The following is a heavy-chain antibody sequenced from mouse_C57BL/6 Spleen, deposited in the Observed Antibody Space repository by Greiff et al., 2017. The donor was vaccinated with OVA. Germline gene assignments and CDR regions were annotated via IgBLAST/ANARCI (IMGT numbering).Heavy chain of an antibody. CDR1: GFTFSDYY. CDR3: ARRGSYYDYDYYAMDY. D-gene: IGHD2-4*01. Sequence: EVHLVESGGGLVQPGGSLKLSCAASGFTFSDYYMYWVRQTPEKRLEWVAYISNGGGSTYYPDTVKGRFTISRDNAKNTLYLQMSRLKSEDTAMYYCARRGSYYDYDYYAMDYWGQGTSVTVSS. V-gene: IGHV5-12*01. CDR2: ISNGGGST. J-gene: IGHJ4*01.